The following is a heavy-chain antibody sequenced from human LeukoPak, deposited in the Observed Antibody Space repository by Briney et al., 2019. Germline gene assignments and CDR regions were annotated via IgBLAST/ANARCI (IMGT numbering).Heavy chain of an antibody. CDR1: GGSISSYY. CDR3: ARQRIADIDY. J-gene: IGHJ4*02. V-gene: IGHV4-59*08. Sequence: PSETLSLTCTVSGGSISSYYWSWIRQPPGKGLEWIGYIYYSGSTNYNPSLKSRVTISVDTSKNQFSLKLSSVTAADTAVYYCARQRIADIDYWGQGTLVTVSS. CDR2: IYYSGST. D-gene: IGHD6-13*01.